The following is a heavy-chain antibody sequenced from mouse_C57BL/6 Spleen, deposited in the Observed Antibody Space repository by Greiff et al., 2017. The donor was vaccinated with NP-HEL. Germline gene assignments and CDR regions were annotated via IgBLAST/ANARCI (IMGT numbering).Heavy chain of an antibody. CDR1: GYTFTSYW. V-gene: IGHV1-53*01. D-gene: IGHD1-1*01. CDR3: ARGKDITSGSWYFDY. CDR2: INPSNGGT. J-gene: IGHJ2*01. Sequence: QVQLQQPGTELVKPGASVKLSCKASGYTFTSYWMHWVKQRPGQGLEWIGNINPSNGGTNYNEKFKSKATLTVAKSSSTASMQLNSLTSAYSAVYYCARGKDITSGSWYFDYWGQGTTLTVST.